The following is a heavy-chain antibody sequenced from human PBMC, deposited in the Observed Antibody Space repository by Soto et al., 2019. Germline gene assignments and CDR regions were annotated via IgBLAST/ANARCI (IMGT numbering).Heavy chain of an antibody. D-gene: IGHD2-15*01. CDR2: ISAYNGNT. V-gene: IGHV1-18*01. Sequence: QVQLVQSGAEVKKPGASVKVSCKASGYIFINYGINWVRQAPGQGLEWMGWISAYNGNTNYAQKPQGXLXXXTXXSTSTAYRELRGLRSDETAVYYCERAVGYYDGMDVWGRGTTVTVS. CDR1: GYIFINYG. J-gene: IGHJ6*02. CDR3: ERAVGYYDGMDV.